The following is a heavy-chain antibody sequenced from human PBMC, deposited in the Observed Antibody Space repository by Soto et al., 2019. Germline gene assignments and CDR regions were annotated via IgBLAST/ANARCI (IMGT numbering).Heavy chain of an antibody. V-gene: IGHV3-30-3*01. J-gene: IGHJ6*02. Sequence: QVQLVESGGGVVQPGRSLRLSCAASGFTFSSYAMYWVRQAPGKGLEWVAVISYDGSKKYYTESVKARFSISRDNSKNTLFLQMNSLRAEDTAVYYCARAIGEMRDMRVYSIGDHYYGMDVWGQGTTVTVSS. CDR1: GFTFSSYA. CDR3: ARAIGEMRDMRVYSIGDHYYGMDV. D-gene: IGHD2-8*01. CDR2: ISYDGSKK.